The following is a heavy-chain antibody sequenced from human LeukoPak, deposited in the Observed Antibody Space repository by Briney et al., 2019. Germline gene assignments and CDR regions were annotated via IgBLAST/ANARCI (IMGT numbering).Heavy chain of an antibody. CDR2: ISSNGGST. D-gene: IGHD6-13*01. CDR1: GFTFSSYA. V-gene: IGHV3-64D*06. J-gene: IGHJ4*02. Sequence: GGSLRPSCSASGFTFSSYAMHWVRQAPGKGLEYVSAISSNGGSTYYADSVKGRFTISRDNPKNTLYLQMSSLRAEDTAVYYCAALAAAGVGYWGQGTLVTVSS. CDR3: AALAAAGVGY.